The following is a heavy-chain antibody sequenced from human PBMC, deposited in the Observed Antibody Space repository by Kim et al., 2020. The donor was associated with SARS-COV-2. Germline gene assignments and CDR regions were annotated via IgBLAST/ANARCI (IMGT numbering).Heavy chain of an antibody. D-gene: IGHD6-13*01. J-gene: IGHJ4*02. CDR1: GFTFSSYA. CDR2: IYGDGSST. CDR3: AKYVSSSWYTPLDY. V-gene: IGHV3-23*03. Sequence: GGSLRLSCAASGFTFSSYAMSWVRQAPGKGLEWVSFIYGDGSSTYSADSVKGRFTISRDNSKNTLYLQMNSLRAEDTAVYYCAKYVSSSWYTPLDYWGQGTLVTVSS.